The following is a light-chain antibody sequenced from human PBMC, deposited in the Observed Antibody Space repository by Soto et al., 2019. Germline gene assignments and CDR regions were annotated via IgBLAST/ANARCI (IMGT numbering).Light chain of an antibody. CDR2: DAS. Sequence: EVVMTQSPATLSVSSGERVTLSCRASEGVRTSLAWYQQKPGQAPRLLIYDASTRAAAVPARFSGSGSGKDFTLTISSLQSEDIAVYYCQQYNAWPPWTFGQGTKVEIK. J-gene: IGKJ1*01. CDR3: QQYNAWPPWT. V-gene: IGKV3-15*01. CDR1: EGVRTS.